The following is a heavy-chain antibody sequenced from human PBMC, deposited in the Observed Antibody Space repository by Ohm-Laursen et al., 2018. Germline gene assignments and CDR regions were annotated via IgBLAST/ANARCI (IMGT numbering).Heavy chain of an antibody. CDR1: GFSLSNARMG. V-gene: IGHV2-26*01. CDR3: ARIHINCSGGSCYLVLFDY. Sequence: TQTLTLTFTVSGFSLSNARMGVSWIRQPPGKALEWLAHIFSNDEKSYSTSLKSRLTISKDTSKSQVVLTMTNMDPVDTATYYCARIHINCSGGSCYLVLFDYWGQGTLVTVSS. J-gene: IGHJ4*02. CDR2: IFSNDEK. D-gene: IGHD2-15*01.